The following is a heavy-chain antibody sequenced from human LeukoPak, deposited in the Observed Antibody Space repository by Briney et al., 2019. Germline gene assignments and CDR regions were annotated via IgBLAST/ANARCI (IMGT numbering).Heavy chain of an antibody. Sequence: GGSLRLSCAASGFTFSTYSMSWVRQAPGKELEWVPAISASGGSTYYADSVKGRFTISRDNSKNTLYLQMNSMRAEDTAVYYCAKAYDTSGYFPFDYWGQGTLVTVSS. CDR2: ISASGGST. CDR3: AKAYDTSGYFPFDY. D-gene: IGHD3-22*01. J-gene: IGHJ4*02. CDR1: GFTFSTYS. V-gene: IGHV3-23*01.